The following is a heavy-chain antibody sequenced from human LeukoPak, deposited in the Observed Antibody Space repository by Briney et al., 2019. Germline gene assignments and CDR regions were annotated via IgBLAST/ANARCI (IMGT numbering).Heavy chain of an antibody. J-gene: IGHJ5*02. V-gene: IGHV7-4-1*02. Sequence: ASVKVSCKASGYTFTSYAMNWVRRAPGQGLEWMGWINTNTGNRTYAQGFTGRFVFSLDTSVSTAYLQISSLKAEDTAVYYCARESGNNWFDPWGQGTLVTVSS. CDR1: GYTFTSYA. D-gene: IGHD2-15*01. CDR2: INTNTGNR. CDR3: ARESGNNWFDP.